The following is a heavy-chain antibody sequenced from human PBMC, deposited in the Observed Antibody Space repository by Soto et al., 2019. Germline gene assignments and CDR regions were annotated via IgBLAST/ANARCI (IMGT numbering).Heavy chain of an antibody. D-gene: IGHD1-1*01. CDR1: GFSLSTSGMC. V-gene: IGHV2-70*01. J-gene: IGHJ5*02. CDR3: ARTELERPWFDP. CDR2: IDWDDDK. Sequence: SGPTLGNPTRTLTLTCTFSGFSLSTSGMCVSWIRQPPGKALEWLALIDWDDDKYYSTSLKTRLTISKDTSKNQVVLTMTNMDPVDTATYYCARTELERPWFDPWGQGTLVTVSS.